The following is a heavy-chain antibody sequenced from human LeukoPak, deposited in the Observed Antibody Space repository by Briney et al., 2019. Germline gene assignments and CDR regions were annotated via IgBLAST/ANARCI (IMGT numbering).Heavy chain of an antibody. D-gene: IGHD6-13*01. J-gene: IGHJ5*02. V-gene: IGHV1-18*01. CDR3: ARDSGSDSSNWYGKWLAP. CDR1: GYTFTSYY. Sequence: GASVKVSCTASGYTFTSYYINWVRQAPGQGLEWMGWISAYNGITNYAQKLQDRVTMTTDTSTSTAYMELRSLTSGDTAVYYCARDSGSDSSNWYGKWLAPWGQGTLVTVSS. CDR2: ISAYNGIT.